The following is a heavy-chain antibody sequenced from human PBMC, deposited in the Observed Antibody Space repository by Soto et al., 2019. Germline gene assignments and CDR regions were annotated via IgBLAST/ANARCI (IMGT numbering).Heavy chain of an antibody. CDR3: ARDRGPSSGYYPYWFDP. D-gene: IGHD3-22*01. Sequence: QVQLVQSGAEVKKPGSSVKVSCKASGGTFSSYAISWVRQAPGQGLEWMGEIIPIFGTANYAQKFQGRVPITAEXSXSXSYMELSSLRSEDTAVYYCARDRGPSSGYYPYWFDPWGQGTLVTVSS. V-gene: IGHV1-69*12. J-gene: IGHJ5*02. CDR1: GGTFSSYA. CDR2: IIPIFGTA.